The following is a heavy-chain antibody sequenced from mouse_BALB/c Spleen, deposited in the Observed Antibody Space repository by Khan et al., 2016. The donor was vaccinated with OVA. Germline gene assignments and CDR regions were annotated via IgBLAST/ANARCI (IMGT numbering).Heavy chain of an antibody. Sequence: QVQLKQSGPGLVAPSQSLSITCTVSGFSLTDHGVSWIRQPPGKGLEWLGVIWGGGSTYYTSVLKSRLNISKDNSKTQVFLKMNSLQTDDTAMYYCAKQIWSPYYGMDYWGQGTSVTVSS. D-gene: IGHD1-1*02. V-gene: IGHV2-6-5*01. J-gene: IGHJ4*01. CDR3: AKQIWSPYYGMDY. CDR1: GFSLTDHG. CDR2: IWGGGST.